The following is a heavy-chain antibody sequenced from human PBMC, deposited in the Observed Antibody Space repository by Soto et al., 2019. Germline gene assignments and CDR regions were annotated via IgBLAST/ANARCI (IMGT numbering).Heavy chain of an antibody. Sequence: HPGGSLRLSCAASGFTFSSYAMSWVRQAPGKGLECVSAISGSGGNTYYADSMKGRFTISRDNSKNTLYLQMNSLRAEDTAVYYCAKVPTYYYDSMNYFDYWGQGALVTVSS. V-gene: IGHV3-23*01. J-gene: IGHJ4*02. D-gene: IGHD3-22*01. CDR1: GFTFSSYA. CDR2: ISGSGGNT. CDR3: AKVPTYYYDSMNYFDY.